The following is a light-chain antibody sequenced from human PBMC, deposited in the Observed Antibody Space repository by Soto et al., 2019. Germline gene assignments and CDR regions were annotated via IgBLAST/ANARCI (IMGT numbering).Light chain of an antibody. CDR3: QQYNSYPWT. V-gene: IGKV1-5*01. CDR2: DAS. J-gene: IGKJ1*01. CDR1: QSISSW. Sequence: DIQMTQSPSTLSASVGDRVTITCRASQSISSWLAWYQQKPGKAPKLLIYDASSLESGVSSRFSGSGPGTEFTLTISSLQPDDFATYYCQQYNSYPWTFGQGTKVDIK.